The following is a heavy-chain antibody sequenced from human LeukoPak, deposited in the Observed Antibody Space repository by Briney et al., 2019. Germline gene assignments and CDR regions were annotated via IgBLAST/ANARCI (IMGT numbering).Heavy chain of an antibody. CDR1: GFTFSRYA. Sequence: GGPLRLSCAASGFTFSRYAMHWVRQAPGKGLEWVAAISYDGSHKFYAGSVKGRFTISRDNSNSTLFLQLNSLRPEATAVYYCARVYCGADCYNNYYYGMDVWGQGTTVTVSS. D-gene: IGHD2-21*02. V-gene: IGHV3-30*04. CDR3: ARVYCGADCYNNYYYGMDV. CDR2: ISYDGSHK. J-gene: IGHJ6*02.